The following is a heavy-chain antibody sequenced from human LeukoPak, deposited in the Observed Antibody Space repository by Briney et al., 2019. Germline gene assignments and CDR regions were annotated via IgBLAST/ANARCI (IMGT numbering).Heavy chain of an antibody. CDR3: ARDGRDIVVVPAATIDY. V-gene: IGHV1-18*01. D-gene: IGHD2-2*01. CDR1: GYTFTSYG. Sequence: ASVKVSCKASGYTFTSYGISWVRQAPGQGLEWMGWISAYNGNTNYAQKLQGRVTMTTDTSTSTAYMELRSLRSDDTAVYYCARDGRDIVVVPAATIDYWGQGTLVTVFS. CDR2: ISAYNGNT. J-gene: IGHJ4*02.